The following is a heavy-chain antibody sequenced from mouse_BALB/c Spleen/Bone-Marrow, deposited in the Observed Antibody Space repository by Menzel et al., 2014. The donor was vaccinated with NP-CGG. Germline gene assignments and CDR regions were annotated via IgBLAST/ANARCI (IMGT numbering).Heavy chain of an antibody. D-gene: IGHD3-3*01. CDR3: TRYVGYAMDY. J-gene: IGHJ4*01. CDR1: GYTFTSFW. CDR2: IYPGSVST. V-gene: IGHV1S22*01. Sequence: LQQSGSELVRPGASVKLSCKASGYTFTSFWMHWVKQRPGQGLEWIGNIYPGSVSTNYDEKFKSKATLTVDTSSSTAYMRLSSLTSEDSAVYYCTRYVGYAMDYWGQGTSVTVSS.